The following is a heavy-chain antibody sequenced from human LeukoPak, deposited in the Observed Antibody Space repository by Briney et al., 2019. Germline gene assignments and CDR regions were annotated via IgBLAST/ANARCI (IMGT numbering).Heavy chain of an antibody. J-gene: IGHJ3*02. CDR1: GFTFSSYA. D-gene: IGHD1-26*01. CDR2: ISGSGGST. Sequence: GGSLRLSCAASGFTFSSYAMSWVRQAPGKGLEWVSAISGSGGSTYYADSVKGRFTISTDNSNNTLYLQMNSLRAEETAVYYCAKAKGGIVGAKVAFDIWGQGTMVTVSS. V-gene: IGHV3-23*01. CDR3: AKAKGGIVGAKVAFDI.